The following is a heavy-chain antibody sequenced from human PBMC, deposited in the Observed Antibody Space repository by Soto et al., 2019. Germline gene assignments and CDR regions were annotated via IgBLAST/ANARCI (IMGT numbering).Heavy chain of an antibody. D-gene: IGHD3-9*01. J-gene: IGHJ4*02. CDR2: ILYDGSNK. V-gene: IGHV3-30*18. CDR1: GFTFSDYG. CDR3: AKTRARYFHGAH. Sequence: QVQLVESGGGVVEPGRSLRLSCAASGFTFSDYGMHWFRQAPGKGLEWVANILYDGSNKDYADSVKGRFTISRDNSKNTLYMQMARLRPEDTAVYDCAKTRARYFHGAHWGQGTLVTVSS.